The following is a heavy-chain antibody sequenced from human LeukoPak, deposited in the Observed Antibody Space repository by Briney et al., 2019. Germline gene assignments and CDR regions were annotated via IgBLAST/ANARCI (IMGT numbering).Heavy chain of an antibody. J-gene: IGHJ6*03. Sequence: GASVKVSCKASGYTFTSYDINWVRQATGQGLEWMGWVNPNSGNTGYAQKFQGRVTITRNTSISTAYMELSSLRSEDTAVYYCARVGSSPTDDYYYYYMDVWGKGTTVTVSS. CDR1: GYTFTSYD. V-gene: IGHV1-8*03. CDR3: ARVGSSPTDDYYYYYMDV. CDR2: VNPNSGNT. D-gene: IGHD6-13*01.